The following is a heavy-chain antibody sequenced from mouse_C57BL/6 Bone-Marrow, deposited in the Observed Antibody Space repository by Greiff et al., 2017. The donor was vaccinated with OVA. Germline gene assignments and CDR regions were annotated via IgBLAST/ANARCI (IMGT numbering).Heavy chain of an antibody. D-gene: IGHD2-4*01. Sequence: VQLKESGGDLVKPGGSLKLSCAASGFTFSSYGMSWVRQTPDKRLEWVATISSGGSYTYYPDSVKGRFTISRDNAKNTLYLQMSSLKSEDTAMYYCARLDDYDGVDYWGQGTTLTVSS. V-gene: IGHV5-6*01. CDR1: GFTFSSYG. CDR3: ARLDDYDGVDY. J-gene: IGHJ2*01. CDR2: ISSGGSYT.